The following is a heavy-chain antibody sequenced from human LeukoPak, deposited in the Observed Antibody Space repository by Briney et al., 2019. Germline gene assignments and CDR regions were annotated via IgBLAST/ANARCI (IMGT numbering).Heavy chain of an antibody. Sequence: GGSLRLSCAASGLTFSKYSMTWVRQAPGKGLEWVSFIDTSSTTMYYTDSVKGRFTISRDNAKNLLYLQMNSLRAEDTAVYYCARDSFSDDYYDSSGVIDAFDIWGQGTMVTVSS. J-gene: IGHJ3*02. D-gene: IGHD3-22*01. CDR2: IDTSSTTM. CDR3: ARDSFSDDYYDSSGVIDAFDI. CDR1: GLTFSKYS. V-gene: IGHV3-48*04.